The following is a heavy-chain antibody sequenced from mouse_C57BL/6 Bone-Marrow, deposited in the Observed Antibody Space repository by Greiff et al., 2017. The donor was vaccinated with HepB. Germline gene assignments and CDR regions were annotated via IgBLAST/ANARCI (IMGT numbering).Heavy chain of an antibody. CDR1: GYTFTSYW. J-gene: IGHJ4*01. CDR2: IYPGSGST. Sequence: QVQLQQPGAELVKPGASVKMSCKASGYTFTSYWITWVKQRPGQGLEWIGDIYPGSGSTNYNEKFKSKATLTVDTSASTAYMQLNSLTPEDSAVDYCARGVQLRLHYYAMDYWGKGTSATVSS. CDR3: ARGVQLRLHYYAMDY. V-gene: IGHV1-55*01. D-gene: IGHD3-2*02.